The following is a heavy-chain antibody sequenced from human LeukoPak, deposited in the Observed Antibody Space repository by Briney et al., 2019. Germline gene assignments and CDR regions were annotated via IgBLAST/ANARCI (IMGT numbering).Heavy chain of an antibody. D-gene: IGHD6-19*01. Sequence: VASVKVSCKVSGSTFTNHGISWVREAPGQGLEWMGWINPNSGGTNYAQKFQGRVTMTRDTSISTAYMELSRLRSDDTAVYYCARSVAGTALYYYYMDVWGKGTTVTVSS. J-gene: IGHJ6*03. CDR1: GSTFTNHG. V-gene: IGHV1-2*02. CDR3: ARSVAGTALYYYYMDV. CDR2: INPNSGGT.